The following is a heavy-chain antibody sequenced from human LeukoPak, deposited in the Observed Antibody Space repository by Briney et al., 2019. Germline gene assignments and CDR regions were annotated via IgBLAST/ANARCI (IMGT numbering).Heavy chain of an antibody. CDR1: GFTLGSHD. CDR3: VREARGYHYTYFDY. V-gene: IGHV3-13*01. D-gene: IGHD5-18*01. J-gene: IGHJ4*02. CDR2: IASGFQT. Sequence: GGSLRLSCTASGFTLGSHDMHWVHQTTGEGLERVAAIASGFQTFYAGSVKGRFTVSREDAKNSLYLQMNSLRAGDTAVYYCVREARGYHYTYFDYWGQGTLVTVSS.